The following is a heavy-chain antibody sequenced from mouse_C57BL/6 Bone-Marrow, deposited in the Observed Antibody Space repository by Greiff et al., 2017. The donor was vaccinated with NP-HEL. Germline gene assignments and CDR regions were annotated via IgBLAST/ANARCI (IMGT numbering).Heavy chain of an antibody. V-gene: IGHV1-81*01. D-gene: IGHD1-1*01. CDR2: IYPRSGNT. J-gene: IGHJ3*01. CDR3: ARRGATTVVATAY. CDR1: GYTFTSYG. Sequence: LQESGAELARPGASVKLSCKASGYTFTSYGISWVKQRTGQGLEWIGEIYPRSGNTYYNEKFKGKATLTADKSSSTAYMELRSLTSEDSAVYFCARRGATTVVATAYWGQGTLVTVSA.